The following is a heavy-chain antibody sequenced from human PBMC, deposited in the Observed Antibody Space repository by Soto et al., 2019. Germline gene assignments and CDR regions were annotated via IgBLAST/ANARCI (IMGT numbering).Heavy chain of an antibody. CDR3: AGGLENPYFYYGLNV. J-gene: IGHJ6*02. CDR1: GVSFRSSG. Sequence: SLELACAASGVSFRSSGMEWVRLAAGKGLEWVAATTYDGGIKHYVDSVKGRSTISRDNSKNTLYLQMNSLRVEDTATYYCAGGLENPYFYYGLNVWGQGTTVTGSS. D-gene: IGHD1-1*01. V-gene: IGHV3-30*03. CDR2: TTYDGGIK.